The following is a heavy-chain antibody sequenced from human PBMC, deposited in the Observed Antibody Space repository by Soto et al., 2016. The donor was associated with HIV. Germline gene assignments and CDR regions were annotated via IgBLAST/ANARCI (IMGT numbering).Heavy chain of an antibody. CDR3: VRDENYYEAYGMDV. D-gene: IGHD3-16*01. Sequence: EVQLVESGGGLVQPGGSLRLSCAASGFTISSNYMSWVRQAPEKGLEWVSVIYSGGNTYYADSVKGRFTISRDNSKNTLYLQMDSLRAEDTAVYYCVRDENYYEAYGMDVWGQGDQGHRLL. V-gene: IGHV3-66*01. J-gene: IGHJ6*02. CDR1: GFTISSNY. CDR2: IYSGGNT.